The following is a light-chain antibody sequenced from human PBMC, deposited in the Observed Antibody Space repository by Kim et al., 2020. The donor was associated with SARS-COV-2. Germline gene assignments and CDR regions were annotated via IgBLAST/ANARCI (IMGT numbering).Light chain of an antibody. V-gene: IGKV1-39*01. Sequence: AYVGDRVTITSRASQSISSYLNWYQQKPGNAPKLLIYAASSLQSGVPSRFSGSGSGTDFTLTLSSMQPEDFATYYCQQSYSTTITFGQGTRLEIK. CDR1: QSISSY. J-gene: IGKJ5*01. CDR3: QQSYSTTIT. CDR2: AAS.